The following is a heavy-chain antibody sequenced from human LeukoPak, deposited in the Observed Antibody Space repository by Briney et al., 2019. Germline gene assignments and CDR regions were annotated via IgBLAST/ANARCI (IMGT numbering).Heavy chain of an antibody. CDR3: ARGRPYVDAAMVGAFDI. D-gene: IGHD5-18*01. CDR1: GVSFSGYY. J-gene: IGHJ3*02. CDR2: INHSGST. V-gene: IGHV4-34*01. Sequence: PSETLSLTCAVYGVSFSGYYWSWIRQPPRKGLEWIGEINHSGSTNYNPSLKSRVTISVDTSKNQFSLKLSSVTAADTAVYYCARGRPYVDAAMVGAFDIWGQGTMITVSS.